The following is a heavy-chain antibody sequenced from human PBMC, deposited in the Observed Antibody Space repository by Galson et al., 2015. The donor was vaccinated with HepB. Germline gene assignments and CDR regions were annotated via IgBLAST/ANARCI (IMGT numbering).Heavy chain of an antibody. J-gene: IGHJ5*02. Sequence: ETLSLTCAVYGGSFSGYYWSWIRQPPGKGLEWIGEINHSGSTNYNPSLKSRVTISVDTSKNQFSLKLSSVTAADTAVYYCARGSPLGQNWFDPWGQGTLVTVSS. CDR2: INHSGST. D-gene: IGHD3-16*01. CDR1: GGSFSGYY. CDR3: ARGSPLGQNWFDP. V-gene: IGHV4-34*01.